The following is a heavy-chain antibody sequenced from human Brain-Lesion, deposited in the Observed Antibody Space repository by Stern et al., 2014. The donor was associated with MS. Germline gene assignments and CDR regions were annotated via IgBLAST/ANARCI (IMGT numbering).Heavy chain of an antibody. CDR2: IYTSCGT. D-gene: IGHD3-10*01. CDR3: ASADYSVSGTPFDY. Sequence: VQLVESGPGLGRPSQTISLTCTVSGGSIASGRNYWTWIRQPAGKGLEWIVRIYTSCGTNSNTSFVSRLTILMGTIMNHFSLLLSSVTVANTAVYFCASADYSVSGTPFDYWGQGTLVAV. V-gene: IGHV4-61*02. J-gene: IGHJ4*02. CDR1: GGSIASGRNY.